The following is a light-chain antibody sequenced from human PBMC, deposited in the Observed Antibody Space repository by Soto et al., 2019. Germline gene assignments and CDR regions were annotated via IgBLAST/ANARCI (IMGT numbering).Light chain of an antibody. CDR2: TXS. CDR1: QSLLFSDGITY. V-gene: IGKV2-30*01. J-gene: IGKJ1*01. CDR3: MQGTHGPRT. Sequence: DVVVTQSPLSLPVTFGQAASFSXRSSQSLLFSDGITYLDLXHQRPGXTPRXXXDTXSNRDSGVPDRLSGSGSGTDFTLKISRVEAEYVGIYYCMQGTHGPRTFGQGTKVDIK.